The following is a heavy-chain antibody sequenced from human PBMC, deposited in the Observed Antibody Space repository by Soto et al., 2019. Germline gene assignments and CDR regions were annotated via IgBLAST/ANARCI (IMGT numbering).Heavy chain of an antibody. V-gene: IGHV3-30*18. CDR1: GFTFSSYG. Sequence: PGGSLRLSCAASGFTFSSYGMHWVRQAPGKGLEWVAVISYDGSNKYYADSVKGRFTISRDNSKNTLYLQMNSLRAEDTAVYYCAKEESTNKYNWFDPWGQGTLVTVS. J-gene: IGHJ5*02. D-gene: IGHD1-1*01. CDR2: ISYDGSNK. CDR3: AKEESTNKYNWFDP.